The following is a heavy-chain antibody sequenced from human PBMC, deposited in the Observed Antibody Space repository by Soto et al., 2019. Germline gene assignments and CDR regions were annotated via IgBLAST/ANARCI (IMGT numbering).Heavy chain of an antibody. CDR3: ARDRGSGWYGNWFDP. CDR1: GYTFTSYG. V-gene: IGHV1-18*01. D-gene: IGHD6-19*01. Sequence: ASVKVSCKASGYTFTSYGISWVRQAPGQGLEWMGWISAYNGNTNYAQKLQGRVTMTTDTSTSTAYMELRSLRSDDTVVYYCARDRGSGWYGNWFDPWGQGTLVTVSS. J-gene: IGHJ5*02. CDR2: ISAYNGNT.